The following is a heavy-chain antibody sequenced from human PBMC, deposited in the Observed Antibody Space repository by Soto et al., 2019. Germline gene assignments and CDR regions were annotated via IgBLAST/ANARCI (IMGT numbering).Heavy chain of an antibody. J-gene: IGHJ6*02. V-gene: IGHV3-21*01. Sequence: PGGSLRLSCAASGFTFSTYSMNWVRQAPGKGLEWVSSISSSSAYIYYADSVRGQLTISRDNAKNSLYLQMNSLRAEDTAVYYCARDGQPATGYCSGGSCYFYGMDVWGQGTTVTVSS. CDR2: ISSSSAYI. CDR1: GFTFSTYS. D-gene: IGHD2-15*01. CDR3: ARDGQPATGYCSGGSCYFYGMDV.